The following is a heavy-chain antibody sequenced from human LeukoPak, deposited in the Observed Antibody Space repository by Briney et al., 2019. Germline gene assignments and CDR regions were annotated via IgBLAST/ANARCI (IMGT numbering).Heavy chain of an antibody. J-gene: IGHJ4*02. D-gene: IGHD6-19*01. CDR1: GFTFGDYG. Sequence: PGGSLRLSCTTSGFTFGDYGVSWFRQAPGKGLEWVGFIRSKGYSGTTEYAASVKGRFAISRDDSKSIAYLQMNSLKTEDTGVYYCTGGRYSSAWDFDYWGQGTLVTVSS. CDR2: IRSKGYSGTT. V-gene: IGHV3-49*03. CDR3: TGGRYSSAWDFDY.